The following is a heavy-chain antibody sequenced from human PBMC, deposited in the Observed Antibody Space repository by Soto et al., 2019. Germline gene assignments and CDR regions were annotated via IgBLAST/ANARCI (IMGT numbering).Heavy chain of an antibody. CDR3: ARGGSSGYQQFDY. CDR2: IYYSGST. CDR1: GGSISSYY. J-gene: IGHJ4*02. D-gene: IGHD3-22*01. V-gene: IGHV4-59*01. Sequence: SSETLSLTCTVSGGSISSYYWSWIRQPPGKGLEWIGYIYYSGSTNYNPSLKSRVTISVDTSKNQFSLKLSSVTAADTAVYYCARGGSSGYQQFDYWGQGTLVTVSS.